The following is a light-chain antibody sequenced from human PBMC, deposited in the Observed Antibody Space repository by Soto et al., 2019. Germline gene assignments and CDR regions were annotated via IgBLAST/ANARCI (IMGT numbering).Light chain of an antibody. CDR1: QDISTY. Sequence: VIWMTQSPSLVSTLPGDRITISCRVSQDISTYLAWYQQKPGQAPELLIYAASTLESGVPSRFSGSGSGADFTLTIRSLQPEDFATYYCQQVNSFPPTFGQGTRLEIK. CDR3: QQVNSFPPT. V-gene: IGKV1D-8*01. J-gene: IGKJ5*01. CDR2: AAS.